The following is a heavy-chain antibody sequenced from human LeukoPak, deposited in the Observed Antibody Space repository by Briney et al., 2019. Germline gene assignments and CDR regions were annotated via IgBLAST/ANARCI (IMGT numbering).Heavy chain of an antibody. Sequence: SETLSPTCAVYGGSFSGYYWSWIRQPPGKGLEWIGEINHSGSTNYNPSLKSRVTISVDTSKNQFSLKLSSVTAADTAVYYCARAVGTFGGVIVMIDYWGQGTLVTVSS. CDR3: ARAVGTFGGVIVMIDY. CDR1: GGSFSGYY. V-gene: IGHV4-34*01. D-gene: IGHD3-16*02. J-gene: IGHJ4*02. CDR2: INHSGST.